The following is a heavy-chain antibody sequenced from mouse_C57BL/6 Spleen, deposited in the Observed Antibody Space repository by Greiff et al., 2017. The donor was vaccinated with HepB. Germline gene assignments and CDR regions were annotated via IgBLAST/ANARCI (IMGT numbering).Heavy chain of an antibody. CDR2: IYPGNSDT. V-gene: IGHV1-5*01. D-gene: IGHD1-1*01. CDR3: SGDYYGSSYGGFAY. J-gene: IGHJ3*01. CDR1: GYTFTSYW. Sequence: VQLQQSGTVLARPGASVKMSCKTSGYTFTSYWMHWVNQRPGQGLEWTGAIYPGNSDTSYNQKFKGKAKLTAVTSARTAYMELRRLTKEDSAVYYGSGDYYGSSYGGFAYWGQGTLVTVSA.